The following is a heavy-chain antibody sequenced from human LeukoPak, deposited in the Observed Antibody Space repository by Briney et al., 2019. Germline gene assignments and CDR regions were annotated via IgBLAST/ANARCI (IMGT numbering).Heavy chain of an antibody. J-gene: IGHJ5*02. Sequence: PSETLSLTCAVYGGSFSGYYWSWIRQPPGKGLEWIGEINHSGSTNYNPSLKSRVTISVDTSKNQFSLKLSSVTAADTAVYYCARERRVRYDFWSGYNWFDPWGQGTLVTVSS. CDR1: GGSFSGYY. D-gene: IGHD3-3*01. V-gene: IGHV4-34*01. CDR2: INHSGST. CDR3: ARERRVRYDFWSGYNWFDP.